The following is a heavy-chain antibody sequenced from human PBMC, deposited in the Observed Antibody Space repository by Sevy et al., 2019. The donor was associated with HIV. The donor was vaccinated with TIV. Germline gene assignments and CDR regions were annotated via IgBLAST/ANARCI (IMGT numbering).Heavy chain of an antibody. J-gene: IGHJ6*02. V-gene: IGHV3-23*01. Sequence: GGSLRLSCADSGLTLSSYAMNWVRQAPGKGLEWVSAISGRGGSTYYADSVEGRFTISRDNSKNTVYLQMNSPRAEDKAVYYCAKAHPGDCSSGSCPRAYYYYGMDVWGQGTTVTVSS. CDR3: AKAHPGDCSSGSCPRAYYYYGMDV. CDR1: GLTLSSYA. D-gene: IGHD2-15*01. CDR2: ISGRGGST.